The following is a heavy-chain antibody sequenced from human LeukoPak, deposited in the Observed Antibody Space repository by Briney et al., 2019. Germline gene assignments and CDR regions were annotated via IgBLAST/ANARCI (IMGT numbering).Heavy chain of an antibody. CDR3: ARDLEAANTYYFDY. V-gene: IGHV3-66*01. J-gene: IGHJ4*02. CDR2: ISSAGTT. CDR1: GFTVSSSY. Sequence: GGSLRLSCAASGFTVSSSYMSWVRQAPGKGLEWVSIISSAGTTYYADSVKGRFTISRDNSKNTVYLQVNSLRDEDTAVYYCARDLEAANTYYFDYWGQGPRSPSPQ. D-gene: IGHD6-13*01.